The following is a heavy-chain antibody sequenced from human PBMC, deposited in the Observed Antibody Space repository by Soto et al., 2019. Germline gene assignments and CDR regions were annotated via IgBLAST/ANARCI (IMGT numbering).Heavy chain of an antibody. CDR2: ISAYNGNT. CDR3: ARLSKGYYDYIWGSYRIILDY. J-gene: IGHJ4*02. Sequence: ASVKVSCKASGYTFTSYGISWVRQAPGQGLEWMGWISAYNGNTNYAQKLQGRVTMTTDTSTSTAYMELRSLRSDDTAVYYCARLSKGYYDYIWGSYRIILDYWGQGTLVTVSS. CDR1: GYTFTSYG. V-gene: IGHV1-18*01. D-gene: IGHD3-16*02.